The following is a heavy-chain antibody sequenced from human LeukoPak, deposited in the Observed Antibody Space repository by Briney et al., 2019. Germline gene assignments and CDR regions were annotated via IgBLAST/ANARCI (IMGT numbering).Heavy chain of an antibody. CDR1: GFTFSSYS. Sequence: PGGSLRLSCAASGFTFSSYSMNWVRQAPGKGLEWVSSIGTSSTYVYYADSVKGRFTISRDNAKNSLYLQMNSLRAEDTAVYYCARGKRVAATNYYYMDVWGKGTTVTVSS. CDR3: ARGKRVAATNYYYMDV. J-gene: IGHJ6*03. CDR2: IGTSSTYV. V-gene: IGHV3-21*01. D-gene: IGHD2-15*01.